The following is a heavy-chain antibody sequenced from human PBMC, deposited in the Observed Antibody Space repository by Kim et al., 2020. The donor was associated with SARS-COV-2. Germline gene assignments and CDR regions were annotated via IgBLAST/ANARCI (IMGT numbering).Heavy chain of an antibody. D-gene: IGHD3-16*01. CDR1: GFTLNSHG. CDR2: ISYDETKT. J-gene: IGHJ4*02. CDR3: AKDRLREGDDFDY. Sequence: GGSLRLSCEASGFTLNSHGMHRVRQAPGKGLEWVAVISYDETKTYYADAVKGRFTISRDNSRNTVHLQMSSLTPDDTAVYYCAKDRLREGDDFDYWGQGT. V-gene: IGHV3-30*18.